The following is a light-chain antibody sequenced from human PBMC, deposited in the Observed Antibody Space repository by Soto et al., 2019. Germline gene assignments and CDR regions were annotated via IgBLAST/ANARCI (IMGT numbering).Light chain of an antibody. CDR1: QGISTY. Sequence: DIQMPQSPSSLSASVGDRVTITCRASQGISTYLNWYQQKPGKAPNLLIYAASSLQSGVPARFSGSGSGTDFTLTISSLQPEDFATYYCQQSYSTLRTFGQGTKVDIK. CDR2: AAS. J-gene: IGKJ1*01. CDR3: QQSYSTLRT. V-gene: IGKV1-39*01.